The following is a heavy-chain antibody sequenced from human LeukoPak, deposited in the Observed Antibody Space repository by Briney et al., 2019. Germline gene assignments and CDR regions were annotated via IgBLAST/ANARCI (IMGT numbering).Heavy chain of an antibody. CDR3: ASDINYDSSGYPLDY. Sequence: ASVKVSCKASGYTFTSYYMHWVRQAPGQGLEWMGIINPSGGSTSYAQKFQGRVTMTRDTSTSTVYMELSSLRSEDTAVYYCASDINYDSSGYPLDYWGQGTLVTVSS. V-gene: IGHV1-46*01. CDR1: GYTFTSYY. J-gene: IGHJ4*02. CDR2: INPSGGST. D-gene: IGHD3-22*01.